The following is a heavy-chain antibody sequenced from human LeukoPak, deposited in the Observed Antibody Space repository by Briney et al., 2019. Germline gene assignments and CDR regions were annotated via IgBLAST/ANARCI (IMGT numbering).Heavy chain of an antibody. Sequence: GGSLRLSCAASGFRFNTYWMSWVRQAPGKGLEWGSGISGSVGFTYYADSLQVRFTISRDNSKNMLYLQMNSLRVQDTPVYYCAKGHGSTWYDGLYYFDYWGQGTLVTVSS. CDR3: AKGHGSTWYDGLYYFDY. J-gene: IGHJ4*02. D-gene: IGHD6-13*01. CDR2: ISGSVGFT. CDR1: GFRFNTYW. V-gene: IGHV3-23*01.